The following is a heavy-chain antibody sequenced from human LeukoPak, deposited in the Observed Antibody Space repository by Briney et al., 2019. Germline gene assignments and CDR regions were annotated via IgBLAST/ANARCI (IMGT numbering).Heavy chain of an antibody. J-gene: IGHJ5*02. V-gene: IGHV1-46*01. Sequence: ASVKVSCKASGYSFSTHWMHWVRQAPGQGLEWMGIINPSGGFTSYAQKLQGRVTVTRDMSTSTVYMELSNLRSEDTAVYYCARHVRLRYFDWSERGGHWFDPWGQGTLVTVSS. CDR3: ARHVRLRYFDWSERGGHWFDP. D-gene: IGHD3-9*01. CDR1: GYSFSTHW. CDR2: INPSGGFT.